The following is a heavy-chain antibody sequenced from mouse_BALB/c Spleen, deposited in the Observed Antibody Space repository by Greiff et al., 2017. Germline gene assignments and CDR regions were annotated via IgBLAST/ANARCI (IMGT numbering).Heavy chain of an antibody. CDR2: IWGGGST. Sequence: VQRVESGPGLVAPSQSLSITCTVSGFSLSRYSVHWVRQPPGKGLEWLGMIWGGGSTDYNSALKSRLSISKDNSKSQVFLKMNSLQTDDTAMYYCARTLVVATGYHYYAMDYWGQGTSVTVSS. CDR3: ARTLVVATGYHYYAMDY. V-gene: IGHV2-6-4*01. D-gene: IGHD1-1*01. J-gene: IGHJ4*01. CDR1: GFSLSRYS.